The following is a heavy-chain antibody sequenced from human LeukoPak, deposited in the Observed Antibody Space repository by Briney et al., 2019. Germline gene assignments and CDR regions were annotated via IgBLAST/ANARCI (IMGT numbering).Heavy chain of an antibody. CDR1: GGSITSSTYY. Sequence: PSETVSLTCTVSGGSITSSTYYWGWIRQPPGKGLEWIGTIYYSERTYYNPSLKSRVTISVDTSKNQFSLSLSSVTAADTAVYYCASNPSIFAVVTHDYWGQGTLVIVSS. J-gene: IGHJ4*02. CDR3: ASNPSIFAVVTHDY. V-gene: IGHV4-39*01. D-gene: IGHD3-3*01. CDR2: IYYSERT.